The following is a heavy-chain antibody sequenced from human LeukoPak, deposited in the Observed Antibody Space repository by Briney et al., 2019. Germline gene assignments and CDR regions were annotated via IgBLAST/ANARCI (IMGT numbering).Heavy chain of an antibody. V-gene: IGHV4-39*01. CDR1: RGSISSSSYY. CDR3: ARPLKYTWDY. Sequence: SETLSLTCTVSRGSISSSSYYWGWIRQPPGKGLEWIGSIYYSGSTYYNPSLKSRVTISVDTSKNQFSLKLSSVTAADTAVYYCARPLKYTWDYWGQGTLVTVSS. J-gene: IGHJ4*02. D-gene: IGHD5-18*01. CDR2: IYYSGST.